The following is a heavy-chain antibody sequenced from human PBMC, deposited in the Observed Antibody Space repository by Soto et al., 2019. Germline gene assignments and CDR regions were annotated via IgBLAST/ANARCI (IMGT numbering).Heavy chain of an antibody. CDR2: INPNSGGT. V-gene: IGHV1-2*02. CDR3: AREGYCSSTSCFNWFDP. CDR1: GYTFTGYY. Sequence: ASVKVSCKASGYTFTGYYMHWVRQVPGQGLEWMGWINPNSGGTNYAQKFQGRVTMTRDTSISTAYMELSRLRSDDTAVYYCAREGYCSSTSCFNWFDPWGQGTLVTVSS. D-gene: IGHD2-2*01. J-gene: IGHJ5*02.